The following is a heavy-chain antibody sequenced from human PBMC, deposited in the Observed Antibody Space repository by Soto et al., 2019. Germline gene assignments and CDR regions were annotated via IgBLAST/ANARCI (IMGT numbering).Heavy chain of an antibody. V-gene: IGHV3-30*03. CDR3: AIIPNYDILTGYYISYYFDY. CDR1: GFTFSSYG. CDR2: ISDDGSNK. J-gene: IGHJ4*02. D-gene: IGHD3-9*01. Sequence: PGGSLRLSCAASGFTFSSYGMHWVRQAPGKGLEWVAVISDDGSNKYYADSVKGRFTISRDNSKNTLYLQMNSLRAEDTAVYYCAIIPNYDILTGYYISYYFDYWGQGTLVTVSS.